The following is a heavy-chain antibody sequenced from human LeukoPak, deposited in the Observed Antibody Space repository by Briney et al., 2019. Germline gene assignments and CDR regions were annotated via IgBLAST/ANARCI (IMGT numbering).Heavy chain of an antibody. D-gene: IGHD6-6*01. CDR2: VYPSDSDT. CDR1: GYTFTNYW. V-gene: IGHV5-51*01. J-gene: IGHJ4*02. Sequence: KVSCKASGYTFTNYWIGWVRQMPGKGLEWMAIVYPSDSDTRYCPSFQGQVTVSADKSISTVYLQWSSLKASDTAMYYCARRRSDSSSSPIDYWGQGTLVTVSS. CDR3: ARRRSDSSSSPIDY.